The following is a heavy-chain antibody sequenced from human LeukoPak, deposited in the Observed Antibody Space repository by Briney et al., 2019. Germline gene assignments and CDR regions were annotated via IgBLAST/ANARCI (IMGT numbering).Heavy chain of an antibody. J-gene: IGHJ4*02. CDR1: GFTFSSYE. D-gene: IGHD3-22*01. CDR3: ARRDSSGYYSY. CDR2: IYYSGST. Sequence: GSLRLSCAASGFTFSSYEMNWVRQAPGKGLEWIGSIYYSGSTYYNPSLKSRVTISVDTFKNQFSLNLNSVTAADTAVYYCARRDSSGYYSYWGQGTLVTVSS. V-gene: IGHV4-39*07.